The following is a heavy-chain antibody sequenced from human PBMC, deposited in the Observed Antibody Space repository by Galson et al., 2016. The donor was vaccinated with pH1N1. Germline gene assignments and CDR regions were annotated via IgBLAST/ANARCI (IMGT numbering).Heavy chain of an antibody. CDR3: AREDYYDSSGFGY. CDR1: GFTFRTYA. CDR2: INNIGSST. Sequence: SLRLSCAASGFTFRTYAMHWVRQAPGKGLEYVSGINNIGSSTYYASSFKGRFTISRDNSKNTLYLQMGSLRAEDTAVYYCAREDYYDSSGFGYWGQGTLVTVSS. V-gene: IGHV3-64*01. D-gene: IGHD3-22*01. J-gene: IGHJ4*02.